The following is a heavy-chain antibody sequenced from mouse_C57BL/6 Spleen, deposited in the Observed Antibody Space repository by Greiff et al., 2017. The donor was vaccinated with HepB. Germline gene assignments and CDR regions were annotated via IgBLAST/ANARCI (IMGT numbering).Heavy chain of an antibody. J-gene: IGHJ4*01. CDR3: ARGSNYSYYYAMDY. Sequence: EVQLQQSGPELVKPGASVKIPCKASGYTFTDYNMDWVKQSHGKSLEWIGDINPNNGGTIYNQKFKGKATLTVDKSSSTAYMELRSLTSEDTAVYYCARGSNYSYYYAMDYWGQGTSVTVSS. V-gene: IGHV1-18*01. CDR2: INPNNGGT. CDR1: GYTFTDYN. D-gene: IGHD2-5*01.